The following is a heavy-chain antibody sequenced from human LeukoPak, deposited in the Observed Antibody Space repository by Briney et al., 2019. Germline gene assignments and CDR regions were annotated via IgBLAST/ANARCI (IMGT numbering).Heavy chain of an antibody. V-gene: IGHV4-34*01. J-gene: IGHJ6*03. CDR3: ARGLEDSSHYYYYYMDV. CDR1: GGSFSGYY. Sequence: PETLSLTCAVYGGSFSGYYGSWIRQPPEKGLEWIGEINHSGSTNYNPSLKSRVTISVDTSKNQFSLKLSSVTAADTAVYYCARGLEDSSHYYYYYMDVWGKGTTVTVSS. CDR2: INHSGST. D-gene: IGHD3-3*01.